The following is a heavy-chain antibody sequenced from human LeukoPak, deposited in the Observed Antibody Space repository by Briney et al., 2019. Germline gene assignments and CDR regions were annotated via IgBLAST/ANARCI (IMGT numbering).Heavy chain of an antibody. Sequence: GGSLRLSCAASGFTFSSYAMHWVRQAPGKGLEWVAVISYDGSNKYYADSVKGRFTISRDNAENSLYLQMNSLRAEDTAVYYCARALIVATGDYWGQGTLVTVSS. D-gene: IGHD5-12*01. CDR3: ARALIVATGDY. J-gene: IGHJ4*02. CDR2: ISYDGSNK. V-gene: IGHV3-30*04. CDR1: GFTFSSYA.